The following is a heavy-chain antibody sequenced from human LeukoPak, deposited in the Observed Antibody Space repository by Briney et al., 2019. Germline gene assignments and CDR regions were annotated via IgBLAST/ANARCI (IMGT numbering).Heavy chain of an antibody. CDR3: AKRFGVYWFFDL. V-gene: IGHV3-23*01. J-gene: IGHJ2*01. CDR2: ITSRGDDT. D-gene: IGHD3-16*01. CDR1: GLPFNNYG. Sequence: GGTLRLLCAPSGLPFNNYGMRWVRQASGRRLEWVSNITSRGDDTYYADSVKGRFTISRDNSMNTLYLQMNSLRAEDTAIYYCAKRFGVYWFFDLWGRGTLVTVSS.